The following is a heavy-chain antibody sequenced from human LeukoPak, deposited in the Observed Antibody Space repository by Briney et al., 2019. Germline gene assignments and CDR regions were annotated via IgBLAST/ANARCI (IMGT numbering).Heavy chain of an antibody. CDR1: GFTFSSYG. V-gene: IGHV3-30*02. CDR2: IWYDGSNK. D-gene: IGHD6-13*01. Sequence: PGGSLRLSCAASGFTFSSYGMHWVRQAPGKGLEWVAVIWYDGSNKYYADSVKGRFTISRDNSKNTLYLQMNSLRAEDTAVYYCAKDRSSSPFDYWGQGTLATVSS. CDR3: AKDRSSSPFDY. J-gene: IGHJ4*02.